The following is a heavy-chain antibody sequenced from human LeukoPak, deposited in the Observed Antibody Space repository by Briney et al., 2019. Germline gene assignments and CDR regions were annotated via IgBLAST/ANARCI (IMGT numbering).Heavy chain of an antibody. CDR1: GYTFTSYG. CDR2: ISAYNGNT. D-gene: IGHD3-9*01. CDR3: ARGYYDILTGSDAFDI. J-gene: IGHJ3*02. Sequence: AASVKVSCKASGYTFTSYGISWVRQAPGQGLEWMGWISAYNGNTNYAQKLQGRVTMTTDTSTSTAYMELRSLRSDDTAVYYCARGYYDILTGSDAFDIWGQGTMVTVSS. V-gene: IGHV1-18*01.